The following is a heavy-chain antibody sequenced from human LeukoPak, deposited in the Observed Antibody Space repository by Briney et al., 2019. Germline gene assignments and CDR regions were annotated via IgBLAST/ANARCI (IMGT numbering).Heavy chain of an antibody. CDR1: GFTFNSYA. J-gene: IGHJ4*02. CDR3: AKDSYDSSGYLDY. V-gene: IGHV3-23*01. CDR2: ISGSGGST. Sequence: GGSLRLSCAASGFTFNSYAMSWVRQAPGKGLEWVSAISGSGGSTYYADSVTGRFTISRDNSKSTLYLQVNSLRAEDTAIYYCAKDSYDSSGYLDYWGQGTLVTVSS. D-gene: IGHD3-22*01.